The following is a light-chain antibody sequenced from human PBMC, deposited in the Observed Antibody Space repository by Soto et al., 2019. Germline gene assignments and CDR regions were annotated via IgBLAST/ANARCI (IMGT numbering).Light chain of an antibody. CDR3: NSYTSKSTGV. J-gene: IGLJ1*01. V-gene: IGLV2-14*01. CDR1: SSDVGGYNY. CDR2: EVS. Sequence: QSALTQPASVSGSPGQSITISCTGTSSDVGGYNYVSWYQQHPGKAPKLIIYEVSNRPSGVSNRFSGSNSGNKASLTISGLQAEDDADYYCNSYTSKSTGVFGTGTKLTVL.